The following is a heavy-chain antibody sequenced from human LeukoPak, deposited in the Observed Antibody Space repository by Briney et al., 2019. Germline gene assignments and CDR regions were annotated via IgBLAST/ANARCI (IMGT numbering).Heavy chain of an antibody. CDR2: MNNSGSS. D-gene: IGHD6-25*01. CDR1: GGSISSFY. Sequence: PSETLSLTCTVSGGSISSFYLSWIRQPAGKGLEWIGRMNNSGSSNYNPSLRSRVSMSVDRSKNQFSVTLGAVTAADTAVYFCAREGGDPRWLDSWGEGTLVTVSS. V-gene: IGHV4-4*07. CDR3: AREGGDPRWLDS. J-gene: IGHJ5*01.